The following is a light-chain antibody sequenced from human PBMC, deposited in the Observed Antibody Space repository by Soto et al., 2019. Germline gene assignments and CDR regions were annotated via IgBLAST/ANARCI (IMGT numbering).Light chain of an antibody. Sequence: EIGLTQSPGTLSLAPGEGATLSSRASQSVSSSYLAWYQQKPGQAPRLLIYGASSRATGIPDRFSGSGSGTDFTLTISRLEPEDFAVYYCQQYGSSPRTFGQGTKVDIK. CDR2: GAS. V-gene: IGKV3-20*01. CDR3: QQYGSSPRT. CDR1: QSVSSSY. J-gene: IGKJ1*01.